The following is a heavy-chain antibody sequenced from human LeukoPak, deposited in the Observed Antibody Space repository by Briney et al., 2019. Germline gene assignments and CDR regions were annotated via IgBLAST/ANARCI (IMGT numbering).Heavy chain of an antibody. Sequence: ASVKVSCKASGYTFTSYGISWVRQPPGQGLEWMGWISAYKGNTSSAQKLQGRVTMTTDTSTSTAYMELRSMRSDDTAVYYCARGLFGELVFDYWGQRTLVTVPS. V-gene: IGHV1-18*01. CDR2: ISAYKGNT. J-gene: IGHJ4*02. CDR1: GYTFTSYG. D-gene: IGHD3-10*02. CDR3: ARGLFGELVFDY.